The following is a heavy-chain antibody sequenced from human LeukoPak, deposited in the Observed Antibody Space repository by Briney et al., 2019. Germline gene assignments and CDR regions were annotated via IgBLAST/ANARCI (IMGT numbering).Heavy chain of an antibody. CDR1: GFTFSSYG. CDR2: ISNDGSDK. Sequence: GGSLRLSCAASGFTFSSYGMHWVRQAPGKGLEWVAVISNDGSDKYYADSVKGRFTISRDNSKNTMYLQMNSLRAEDTAVYYCATVAATLFGFFDYWGQGTLVTVSS. J-gene: IGHJ4*02. V-gene: IGHV3-30*03. CDR3: ATVAATLFGFFDY. D-gene: IGHD3-10*02.